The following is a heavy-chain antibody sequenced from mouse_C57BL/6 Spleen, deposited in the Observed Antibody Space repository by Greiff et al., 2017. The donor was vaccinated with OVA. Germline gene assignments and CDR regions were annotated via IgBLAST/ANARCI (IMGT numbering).Heavy chain of an antibody. CDR1: GFTFSNYW. J-gene: IGHJ2*01. V-gene: IGHV6-3*01. Sequence: EVQLQESGGGLVQPGGSMKLSCVASGFTFSNYWMNWVRQSPEKGLEWVAQIRLKSDNYATHYAESVKGRFTISRDDSKSSVYLQMNNLRAEDTGIYYCTADLYYDYDVDYWGQGTTLTVSS. D-gene: IGHD2-4*01. CDR2: IRLKSDNYAT. CDR3: TADLYYDYDVDY.